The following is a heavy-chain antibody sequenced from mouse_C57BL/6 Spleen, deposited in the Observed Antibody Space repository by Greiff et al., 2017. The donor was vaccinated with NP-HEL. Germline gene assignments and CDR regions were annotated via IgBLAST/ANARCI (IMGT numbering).Heavy chain of an antibody. CDR1: GYTFTDYE. J-gene: IGHJ1*03. CDR2: IDPETGGT. D-gene: IGHD2-3*01. CDR3: TRLDGYYGYFDV. Sequence: QVHVKQSGAELVRPGASVTLSCKASGYTFTDYEMHWVKQTPVHGLEWIGAIDPETGGTAYNQKFKGKAILTADKSSSTAYMELRSLTSEDSAVYYCTRLDGYYGYFDVWGTGTTVTVSS. V-gene: IGHV1-15*01.